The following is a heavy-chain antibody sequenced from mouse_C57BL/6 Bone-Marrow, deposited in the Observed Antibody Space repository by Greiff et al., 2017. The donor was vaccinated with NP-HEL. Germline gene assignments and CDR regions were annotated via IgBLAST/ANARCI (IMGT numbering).Heavy chain of an antibody. J-gene: IGHJ4*01. CDR2: ISSGSSTI. D-gene: IGHD2-4*01. CDR1: GFTFSDYG. CDR3: ARIYYDHYYAMDY. Sequence: EVQVVESGGGLVKPGGSLKLSCAASGFTFSDYGMHWVRQAPEKGLEWVAYISSGSSTIYYADTVKGRFTISRDNAKNTLFLQMTSLRSEDMAMYYCARIYYDHYYAMDYWGQGTSVTVSS. V-gene: IGHV5-17*01.